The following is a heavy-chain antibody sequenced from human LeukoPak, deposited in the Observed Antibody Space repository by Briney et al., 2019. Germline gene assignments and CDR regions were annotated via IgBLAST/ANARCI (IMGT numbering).Heavy chain of an antibody. Sequence: SETLSLTCTVSGGSIRSSYYYWGWIRQPPGKGLEWIGSIYDSGSTYYNPSLKSRVTISVDTSKNQFSLKLSSVTAADTAVYYCARDRSPEHYYDSSHWDYYYGMDVWGQGTTVTVSS. D-gene: IGHD3-22*01. J-gene: IGHJ6*02. V-gene: IGHV4-39*07. CDR2: IYDSGST. CDR3: ARDRSPEHYYDSSHWDYYYGMDV. CDR1: GGSIRSSYYY.